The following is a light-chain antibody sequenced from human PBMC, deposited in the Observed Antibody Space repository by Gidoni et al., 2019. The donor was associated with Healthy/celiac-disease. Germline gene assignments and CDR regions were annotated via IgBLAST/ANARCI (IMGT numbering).Light chain of an antibody. CDR2: DAS. CDR1: QSVSSY. J-gene: IGKJ1*01. CDR3: QQRSNWPPWT. V-gene: IGKV3-11*01. Sequence: EIVLTQSPATLSLSPGERATLSCRASQSVSSYLAGYQQKSGQAPRLLIYDASNRATGIPARFSGSGSGTDFTLTISSLEPEDFAVYYCQQRSNWPPWTFGQGTKVEIK.